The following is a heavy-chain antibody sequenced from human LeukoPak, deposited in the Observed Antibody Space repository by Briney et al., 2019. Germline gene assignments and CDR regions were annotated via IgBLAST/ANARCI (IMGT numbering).Heavy chain of an antibody. CDR1: GFTFSSYA. V-gene: IGHV3-23*01. J-gene: IGHJ6*02. CDR2: ISGSGGST. CDR3: AKEAVPLPTDYYGMDV. D-gene: IGHD1-26*01. Sequence: QTGGSLRLSCAASGFTFSSYAMSWVRQAPGKGLEWVSAISGSGGSTYYADSVKGRFTISRDNSKNTLYLQMNSLRAEDTAVYYCAKEAVPLPTDYYGMDVWGQGTTVTVSS.